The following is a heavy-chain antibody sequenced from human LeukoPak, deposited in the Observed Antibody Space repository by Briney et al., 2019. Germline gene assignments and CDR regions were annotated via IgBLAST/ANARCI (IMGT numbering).Heavy chain of an antibody. CDR2: ISAYNGNT. D-gene: IGHD2-2*01. CDR3: ARGLPTRTGSTSWYYYYYYMDV. Sequence: ASVKVSCKASGYTFTSYGISWVRQAPGQGLEWMGWISAYNGNTNYARKLQGRVTMTTDTSTSTAYMELRSLRSDDTAVYYCARGLPTRTGSTSWYYYYYYMDVWGKGTTVTVSS. V-gene: IGHV1-18*01. CDR1: GYTFTSYG. J-gene: IGHJ6*03.